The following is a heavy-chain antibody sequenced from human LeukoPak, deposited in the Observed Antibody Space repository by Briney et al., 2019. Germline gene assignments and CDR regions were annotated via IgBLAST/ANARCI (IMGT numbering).Heavy chain of an antibody. J-gene: IGHJ4*02. CDR3: ARDGGRRSPYYFDY. D-gene: IGHD3-10*01. V-gene: IGHV1-2*02. CDR1: GYTFTGYY. CDR2: INPNSGGT. Sequence: ASVKVSCKASGYTFTGYYMHWVRQAPGQRLEWMGWINPNSGGTNYAQKFQGRVTMTRDTSISTAYMELSRLRSDDTAVYYCARDGGRRSPYYFDYWGQGTLVTVSS.